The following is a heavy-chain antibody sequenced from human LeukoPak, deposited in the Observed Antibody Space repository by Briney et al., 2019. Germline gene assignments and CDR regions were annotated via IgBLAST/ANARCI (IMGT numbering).Heavy chain of an antibody. CDR2: INPNSGGT. CDR3: AREFPGYSSSWYDDYFDY. J-gene: IGHJ4*02. Sequence: ASVKVSCKASGYTFTGYYMHWVRQAPGQGLEWVGWINPNSGGTNYAQKFQGRVTMTRDTSISTAYMELSRLRSDDTAVYYCAREFPGYSSSWYDDYFDYWGQGTLVTVSS. CDR1: GYTFTGYY. D-gene: IGHD6-13*01. V-gene: IGHV1-2*02.